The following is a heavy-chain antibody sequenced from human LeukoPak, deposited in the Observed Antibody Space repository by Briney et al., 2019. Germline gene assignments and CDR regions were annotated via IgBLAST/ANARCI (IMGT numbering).Heavy chain of an antibody. CDR1: GFTFSSYG. CDR2: ISGSGGST. CDR3: AKGGSGWPWYFDL. J-gene: IGHJ2*01. V-gene: IGHV3-23*01. Sequence: PGGSLRLSCAASGFTFSSYGMSWVRQAPGKGLEWVSAISGSGGSTYYADSVKGRFTISRDSSKNTLYLQMNSLRAEDTAVYYCAKGGSGWPWYFDLWGRGTLVTVSS. D-gene: IGHD6-19*01.